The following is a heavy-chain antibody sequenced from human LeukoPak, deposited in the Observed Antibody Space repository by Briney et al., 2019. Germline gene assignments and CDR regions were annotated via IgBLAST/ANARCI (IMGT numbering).Heavy chain of an antibody. Sequence: SETLSLTCAVYGGSFSGYYWSWIRQPPGKGLEWIGEINHSGSTNYNPSLKSRVTIPVDTSKNQFSLKLSSVTAADTAVYYCARRSGWYANWGQGTLVTVSS. V-gene: IGHV4-34*01. D-gene: IGHD6-19*01. CDR2: INHSGST. CDR1: GGSFSGYY. J-gene: IGHJ4*02. CDR3: ARRSGWYAN.